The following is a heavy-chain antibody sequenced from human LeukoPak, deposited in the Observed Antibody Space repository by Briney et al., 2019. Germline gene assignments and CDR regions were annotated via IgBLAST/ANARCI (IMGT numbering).Heavy chain of an antibody. Sequence: SETLSLTCTVSGGSISSSAYYWCWVRQPPGKGLEWIGSIYYSGSTYYNPSLESRVTISVDTSKNQFSLKLSSVTAADTAVYYCAGYWDIVVVPAAFDAFDIWGQGTMVTVSS. V-gene: IGHV4-39*01. CDR1: GGSISSSAYY. J-gene: IGHJ3*02. CDR2: IYYSGST. D-gene: IGHD2-2*01. CDR3: AGYWDIVVVPAAFDAFDI.